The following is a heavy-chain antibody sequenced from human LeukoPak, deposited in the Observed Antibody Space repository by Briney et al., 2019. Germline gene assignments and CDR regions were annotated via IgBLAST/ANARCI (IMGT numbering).Heavy chain of an antibody. Sequence: SQTLSLTCAVSGGSISSGGYSWSWIRQPPGKGLEWIGEINHSGSTNYNPSLKSRVTISVDTSKNQFSLKLSSVTAADTAVYYCARGHGISNCSSTSCYAGGDYWGQGTLVTVSS. CDR1: GGSISSGGYS. J-gene: IGHJ4*02. CDR2: INHSGST. V-gene: IGHV4-30-2*01. D-gene: IGHD2-2*01. CDR3: ARGHGISNCSSTSCYAGGDY.